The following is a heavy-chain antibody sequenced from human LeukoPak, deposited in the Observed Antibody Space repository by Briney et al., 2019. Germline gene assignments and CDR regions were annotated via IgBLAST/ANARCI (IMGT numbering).Heavy chain of an antibody. D-gene: IGHD5-12*01. CDR2: IYYSGST. Sequence: SETLSLTCTVSGGSTSSSSYYWGWIRQPPGKGLEWIGGIYYSGSTYYNPSLKSRVTISVDTSKNQFSLKLSSVTAADTAVYYCARAGEMATMDDAFDIWGQGTMVTVSS. CDR3: ARAGEMATMDDAFDI. CDR1: GGSTSSSSYY. J-gene: IGHJ3*02. V-gene: IGHV4-39*01.